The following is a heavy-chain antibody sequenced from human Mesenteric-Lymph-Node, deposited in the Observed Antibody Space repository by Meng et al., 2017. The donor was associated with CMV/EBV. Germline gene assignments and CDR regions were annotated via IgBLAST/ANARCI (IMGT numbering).Heavy chain of an antibody. CDR2: IRYDGSNK. V-gene: IGHV3-30*02. D-gene: IGHD6-13*01. J-gene: IGHJ5*02. CDR1: GFTFSSYD. Sequence: GGSLRLSCAASGFTFSSYDMHWVRQAPGKGLAWVAFIRYDGSNKYYGDSVKGRFTISRDISKNTLYLQMNSLRAEDTAVYYCAKRGQAGGTFMDTWGQGTLVTVSS. CDR3: AKRGQAGGTFMDT.